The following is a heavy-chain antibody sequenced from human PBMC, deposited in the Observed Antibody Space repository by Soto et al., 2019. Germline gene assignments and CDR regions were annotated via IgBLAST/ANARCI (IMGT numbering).Heavy chain of an antibody. V-gene: IGHV3-30*18. CDR1: GFTFSSYG. J-gene: IGHJ6*02. Sequence: GGSLRLSCAASGFTFSSYGMHWVRQAPGKGLEWVAVISYDGSNKYYADSVKGRFTISRDNSKNTLYLQMNSLRAEDTAVYYCAKALEPGSGRGGMDVWGQGTTVTVSS. CDR3: AKALEPGSGRGGMDV. CDR2: ISYDGSNK. D-gene: IGHD3-10*01.